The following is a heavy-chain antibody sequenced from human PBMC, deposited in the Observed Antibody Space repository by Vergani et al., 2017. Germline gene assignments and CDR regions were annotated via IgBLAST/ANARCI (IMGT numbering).Heavy chain of an antibody. Sequence: QVQLVESGGGVVQPGRSLRLSCAASGFTFSSYAMHWVRQAPGKGLEWVAVISYDGSNKYYADSVKGRFTISRDNSKNTLYLQMNSLRAEDTAVYYCARGDRNYYGWGSYWGQGTLVTVYS. CDR2: ISYDGSNK. J-gene: IGHJ4*02. CDR1: GFTFSSYA. CDR3: ARGDRNYYGWGSY. D-gene: IGHD3-10*01. V-gene: IGHV3-30-3*01.